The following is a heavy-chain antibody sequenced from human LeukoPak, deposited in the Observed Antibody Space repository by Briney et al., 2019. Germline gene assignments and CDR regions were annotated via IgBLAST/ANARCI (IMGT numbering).Heavy chain of an antibody. CDR3: ARGQGYYDGLDI. V-gene: IGHV3-66*01. CDR2: VYGGGST. J-gene: IGHJ6*02. CDR1: GFTVSSNY. Sequence: PGGSLRLSCAASGFTVSSNYVTWVRQAPGKGLEWISVVYGGGSTYYAVSVKGRFTVTRDISKNTLYLQMNSVRAEDTAVYYCARGQGYYDGLDIWGQGTTVTVSS.